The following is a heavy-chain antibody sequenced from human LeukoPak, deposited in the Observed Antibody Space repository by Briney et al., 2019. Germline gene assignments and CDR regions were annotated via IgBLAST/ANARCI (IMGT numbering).Heavy chain of an antibody. V-gene: IGHV4-59*08. CDR1: GGSISSYY. CDR2: IYYSGST. CDR3: ARRGYSYADAFDI. Sequence: PSETLSLTCTVSGGSISSYYWSWIRQPPGKGLEWIGYIYYSGSTNYNPSLKSRVTMSVDTSKNQFSLKLYSVTAADTAVYYCARRGYSYADAFDIWGQGTMVTVSS. J-gene: IGHJ3*02. D-gene: IGHD5-12*01.